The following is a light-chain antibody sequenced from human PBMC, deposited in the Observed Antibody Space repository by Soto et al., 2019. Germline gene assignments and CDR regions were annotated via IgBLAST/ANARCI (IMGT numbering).Light chain of an antibody. CDR1: QGIRND. CDR3: LQDYNYPWT. CDR2: AAS. Sequence: AVQMTQFPSSLSAAVGDRSTITCRASQGIRNDLGWYQQKPGKAPKLLIYAASSLQIGVPSRFKGSGAGTDFTLTISSLQPEDFATYYCLQDYNYPWTFGQGTKVDIK. J-gene: IGKJ1*01. V-gene: IGKV1-6*01.